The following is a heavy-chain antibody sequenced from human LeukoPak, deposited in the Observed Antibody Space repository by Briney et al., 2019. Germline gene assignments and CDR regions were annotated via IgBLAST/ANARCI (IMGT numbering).Heavy chain of an antibody. V-gene: IGHV3-23*01. CDR3: AKDVSFYYDSSGYYQH. J-gene: IGHJ1*01. Sequence: GSLRLSCAASGFTFSSYWMHWVRQAPGKGLEWVSAISGSGGSTYYADSVKGRFTISRDNSKNTLYLHMNSLRAEDTAVYYCAKDVSFYYDSSGYYQHWGQGTLVTVSS. D-gene: IGHD3-22*01. CDR2: ISGSGGST. CDR1: GFTFSSYW.